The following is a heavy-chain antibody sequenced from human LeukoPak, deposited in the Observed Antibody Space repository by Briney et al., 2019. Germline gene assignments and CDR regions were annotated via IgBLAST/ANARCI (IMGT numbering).Heavy chain of an antibody. CDR2: ISSSSSYI. CDR1: GFTFSSYS. CDR3: ARGQQQLVSNFDY. D-gene: IGHD6-13*01. V-gene: IGHV3-21*01. J-gene: IGHJ4*02. Sequence: GESLKISCAASGFTFSSYSMNWVRQAPGKGLEWVSSISSSSSYIYYADSVKGRFTISRDNAKNSLYLQMNSLRAEDTAVYYCARGQQQLVSNFDYWGQGTLVTVSS.